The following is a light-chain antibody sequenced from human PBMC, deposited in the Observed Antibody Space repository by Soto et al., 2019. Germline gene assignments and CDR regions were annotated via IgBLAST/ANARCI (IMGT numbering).Light chain of an antibody. J-gene: IGKJ1*01. CDR1: QSINIW. CDR2: DAS. Sequence: DIQMTQSPSTLSASVGDRVTISCRASQSINIWLAWYQQKPGKAPKLLIYDASGLESGVPSRFSGSGSGTDFTLTINSLQPEDFATYYCQQSYSAPRTFGQGTKV. CDR3: QQSYSAPRT. V-gene: IGKV1-5*01.